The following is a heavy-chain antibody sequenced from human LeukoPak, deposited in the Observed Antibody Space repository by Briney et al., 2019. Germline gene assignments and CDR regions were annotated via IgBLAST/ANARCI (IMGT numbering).Heavy chain of an antibody. CDR2: IYHSGST. J-gene: IGHJ5*02. Sequence: PSETLSLTCAVSGGSISSSNGWSWVRQPPGKGLEWSGEIYHSGSTNYNPSLKSRVTISVDKSKNQSSLKLSSVTAADTAVYYCATSAATAVTTCGGSWFDPWGQGTLVTVSS. D-gene: IGHD4-17*01. CDR1: GGSISSSNG. V-gene: IGHV4-4*02. CDR3: ATSAATAVTTCGGSWFDP.